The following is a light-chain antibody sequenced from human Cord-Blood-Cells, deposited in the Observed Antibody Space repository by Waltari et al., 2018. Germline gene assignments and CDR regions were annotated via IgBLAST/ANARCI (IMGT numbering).Light chain of an antibody. CDR3: QLRSNWPPWT. CDR1: QSVSSY. V-gene: IGKV3-11*01. J-gene: IGKJ1*01. Sequence: EIVLTQSPATLSLSPGERATLSCRASQSVSSYLAWYQQKPGQAPRLLIYDASNRATGIPARFSGSGSGTDFTLTISSLEPEDFAVYYWQLRSNWPPWTFGQGTKVEIK. CDR2: DAS.